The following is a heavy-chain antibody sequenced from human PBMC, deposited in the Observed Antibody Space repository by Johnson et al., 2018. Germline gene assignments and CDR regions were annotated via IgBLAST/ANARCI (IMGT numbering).Heavy chain of an antibody. V-gene: IGHV3-33*08. J-gene: IGHJ6*02. CDR1: EFTFSSYG. D-gene: IGHD2-2*01. CDR3: ARDRDISTWGYSVVVPAAIKYGMDV. Sequence: QLVESGGGVVQPGRSLRLSCAASEFTFSSYGMHWVRQAPGKGLEWVAVIWYDGSNKYYADSVKGRFTISRDSSKNTLYLQMNSRRAEDTAVYYCARDRDISTWGYSVVVPAAIKYGMDVWGQGTTVTVSS. CDR2: IWYDGSNK.